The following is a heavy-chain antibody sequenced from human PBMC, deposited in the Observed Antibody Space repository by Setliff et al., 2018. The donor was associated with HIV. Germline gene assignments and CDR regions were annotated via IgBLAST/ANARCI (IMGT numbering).Heavy chain of an antibody. CDR1: GGSISRYY. CDR3: ARGPSLQTTLFDY. Sequence: PSETLSLTCTVSGGSISRYYWSWIRQPPGKGLEWIGYIYYSGSTNYSPSLKSRVTISVDTSKNQFSLKLTSVTAADTAVYYCARGPSLQTTLFDYWGQGTLVTVSS. CDR2: IYYSGST. J-gene: IGHJ4*02. V-gene: IGHV4-59*01.